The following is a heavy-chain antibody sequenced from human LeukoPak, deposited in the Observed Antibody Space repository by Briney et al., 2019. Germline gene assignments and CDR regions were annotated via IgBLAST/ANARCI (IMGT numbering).Heavy chain of an antibody. Sequence: NPSETLSLTCTVSGVSISGSSYYWAWVRQPPGKGLEWVGSGFYSGSTYYNPSLKSRVTISVDTSKNQFSLKLSSVTAADTAVYYCASALYYYDSSGYYPLWGQGTLVTVSS. CDR2: GFYSGST. D-gene: IGHD3-22*01. J-gene: IGHJ4*02. V-gene: IGHV4-39*01. CDR3: ASALYYYDSSGYYPL. CDR1: GVSISGSSYY.